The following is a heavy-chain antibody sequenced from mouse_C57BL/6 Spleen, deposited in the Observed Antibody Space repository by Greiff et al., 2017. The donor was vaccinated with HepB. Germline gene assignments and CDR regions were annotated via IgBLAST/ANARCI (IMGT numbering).Heavy chain of an antibody. Sequence: EVKLMESGPGLVKPSQSLSLTCSVTGYSITSGYYWNWIRQFPGNKLEWMGYISYDGSNNYNPSLKNRISITRDTSKNQFFLKLNSVTTEDTATYYCARGGKMITTLMDYWGQGTSVTVSS. V-gene: IGHV3-6*01. CDR3: ARGGKMITTLMDY. J-gene: IGHJ4*01. D-gene: IGHD2-4*01. CDR2: ISYDGSN. CDR1: GYSITSGYY.